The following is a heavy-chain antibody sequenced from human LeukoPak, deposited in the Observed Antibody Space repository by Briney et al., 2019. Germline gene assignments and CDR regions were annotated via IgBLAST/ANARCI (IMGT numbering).Heavy chain of an antibody. J-gene: IGHJ4*02. D-gene: IGHD2-2*01. Sequence: GGSLRLSCEASGFTFSNYETNWVRQAPGKGLEWISYITTTGDRIQYADSVKGRFTISRDNAKNSLYLEMNSLRAEDTGVYFCARDTKDYWGQGTLVVVSS. CDR2: ITTTGDRI. CDR1: GFTFSNYE. V-gene: IGHV3-48*03. CDR3: ARDTKDY.